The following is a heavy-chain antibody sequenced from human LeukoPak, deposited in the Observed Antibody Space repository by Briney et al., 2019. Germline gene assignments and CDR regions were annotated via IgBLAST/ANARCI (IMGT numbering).Heavy chain of an antibody. J-gene: IGHJ4*02. CDR1: GFTFSRYG. V-gene: IGHV3-33*01. D-gene: IGHD5-12*01. CDR2: IWYDGSNK. CDR3: ARDRVVGYSGYDSLEY. Sequence: GGSLRLSCAASGFTFSRYGMHWVRQAPGKGLEWVALIWYDGSNKYYGDSVKGRFSISRDNSKNTLYLQMNSLRADDTAVYYCARDRVVGYSGYDSLEYWGQGTLVTVSS.